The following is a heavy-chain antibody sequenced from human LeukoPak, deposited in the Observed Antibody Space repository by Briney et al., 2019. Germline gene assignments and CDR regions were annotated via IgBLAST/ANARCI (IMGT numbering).Heavy chain of an antibody. CDR3: TRCLSGSGSYSNFDY. V-gene: IGHV4-39*01. D-gene: IGHD3-10*01. J-gene: IGHJ4*02. Sequence: PSETLSLTCTVSGGSISSSSYYWGWIRQPPGKGLEWIGSIYYSGSTYYNPSLKSRVTISVDTPKNQFSLKLSSVTAADTAVYYCTRCLSGSGSYSNFDYWGQGTLVTVSS. CDR1: GGSISSSSYY. CDR2: IYYSGST.